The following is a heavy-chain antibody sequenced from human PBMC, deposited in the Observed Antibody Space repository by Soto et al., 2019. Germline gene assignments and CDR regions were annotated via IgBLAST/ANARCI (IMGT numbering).Heavy chain of an antibody. J-gene: IGHJ6*02. CDR1: GDSVSSNSAA. D-gene: IGHD3-10*01. Sequence: SQTLSLTCAISGDSVSSNSAAWNWIRQSPSRGLEWLGRTYYRSKWYNDYAVSVKSRITINPDTSKNQFSLQLNSVTPEDTAVYYCARDRIWDYGSGFTPVTRSYYYGMDVWGQGTTVTVSS. CDR2: TYYRSKWYN. V-gene: IGHV6-1*01. CDR3: ARDRIWDYGSGFTPVTRSYYYGMDV.